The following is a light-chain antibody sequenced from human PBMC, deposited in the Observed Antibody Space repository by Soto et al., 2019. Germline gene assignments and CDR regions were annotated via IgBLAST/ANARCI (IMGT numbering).Light chain of an antibody. J-gene: IGLJ1*01. Sequence: QSALTQPASVSGSPGQSITISCTGANSDIGDWNYVSWYQQYPGKAPKVIIYEVNYRPSGVSYRFSGSKSGNTASLTISGLQAEDEADYYCSPFSSGTTLFVFGGGTKVTVL. CDR3: SPFSSGTTLFV. CDR2: EVN. CDR1: NSDIGDWNY. V-gene: IGLV2-14*01.